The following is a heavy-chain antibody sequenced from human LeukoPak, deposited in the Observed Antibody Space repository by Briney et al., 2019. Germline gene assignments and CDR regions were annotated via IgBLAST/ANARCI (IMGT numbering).Heavy chain of an antibody. V-gene: IGHV1-24*01. CDR1: GYTLTELS. J-gene: IGHJ6*02. CDR3: ASSLYVYYYYGMDV. CDR2: FDPEDGET. D-gene: IGHD5/OR15-5a*01. Sequence: ASVKVSCKVSGYTLTELSMHWVRQAPGKGLEWMGGFDPEDGETIYAQKFQGRVTMTEDTSTDTAYMELSSLRSEDTAVYYCASSLYVYYYYGMDVWGQGTTVTVSS.